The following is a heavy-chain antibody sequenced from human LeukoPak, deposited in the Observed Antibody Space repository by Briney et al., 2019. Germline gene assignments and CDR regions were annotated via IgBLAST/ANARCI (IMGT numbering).Heavy chain of an antibody. CDR2: ISGSGGST. CDR1: GFTFSSYA. D-gene: IGHD6-13*01. J-gene: IGHJ4*02. CDR3: AKGRYSNSWYSDY. Sequence: GGSLRLSCAASGFTFSSYAMSWVRQAPGKGLEWVSGISGSGGSTYYADSVKGWFTISRDNSKNTLFLQMNSLRAEDTAVYYCAKGRYSNSWYSDYWGQGTLVTVSS. V-gene: IGHV3-23*01.